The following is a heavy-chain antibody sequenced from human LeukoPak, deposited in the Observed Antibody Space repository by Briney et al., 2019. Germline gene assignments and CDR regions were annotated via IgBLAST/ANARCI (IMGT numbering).Heavy chain of an antibody. D-gene: IGHD3-3*01. CDR3: TTDGRKSIFGVVIRFDY. J-gene: IGHJ4*02. Sequence: PGGSLRLSCAASGFTFSSYWMHWVRQAPGKGLVWVSRINSDGSSTSYADSVKGRFTISRDNAKNTLYLQMNSLKTEDTAVYYCTTDGRKSIFGVVIRFDYWGQGTLVTVSS. CDR1: GFTFSSYW. V-gene: IGHV3-74*01. CDR2: INSDGSST.